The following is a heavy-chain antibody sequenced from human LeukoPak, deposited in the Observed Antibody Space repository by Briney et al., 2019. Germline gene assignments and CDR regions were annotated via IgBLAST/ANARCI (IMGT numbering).Heavy chain of an antibody. J-gene: IGHJ6*02. CDR2: IKQDGSEK. D-gene: IGHD2-2*01. V-gene: IGHV3-7*01. Sequence: GGSLRLSCAASGFTFSSYWMSWVRQAPGKGLEWVANIKQDGSEKYYVDSVKGRFTISRDNAKNSLYLQMNSLRAEDTAVYYCARWGAGCSSTSCYGPQDYDYGMDVWGQGTTVTVSS. CDR1: GFTFSSYW. CDR3: ARWGAGCSSTSCYGPQDYDYGMDV.